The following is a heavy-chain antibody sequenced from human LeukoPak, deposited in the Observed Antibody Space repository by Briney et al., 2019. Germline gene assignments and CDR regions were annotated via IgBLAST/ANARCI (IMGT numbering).Heavy chain of an antibody. CDR1: GGTFSSYA. J-gene: IGHJ4*02. V-gene: IGHV1-69*05. Sequence: SVKVPCKASGGTFSSYAISWVRQAPGQGLEWMGGIIPIFGTANYAQKFQGRVTITTDESTSTAYMELSSLRSEDTAVYHCARAQPGYSYGPIDYWGQGTLVTVSS. CDR3: ARAQPGYSYGPIDY. CDR2: IIPIFGTA. D-gene: IGHD5-18*01.